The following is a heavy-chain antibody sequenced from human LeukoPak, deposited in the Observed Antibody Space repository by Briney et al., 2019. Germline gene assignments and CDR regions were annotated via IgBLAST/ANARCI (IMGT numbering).Heavy chain of an antibody. CDR3: ARAYYYASSAFDI. CDR1: GGSISSYY. D-gene: IGHD3-22*01. J-gene: IGHJ3*02. CDR2: IYYSGST. V-gene: IGHV4-59*08. Sequence: SETLSLTCTVSGGSISSYYWSWIRQPPGKGLEWIGYIYYSGSTNYNPSLKSRVTISVDTSKNQFSLRLSSVTAADTAVYYCARAYYYASSAFDIWGQGTMVTVSS.